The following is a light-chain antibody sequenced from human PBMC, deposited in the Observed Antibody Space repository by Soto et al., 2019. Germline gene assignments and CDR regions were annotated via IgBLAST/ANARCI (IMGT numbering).Light chain of an antibody. J-gene: IGLJ2*01. CDR3: SSSTSSSTYVV. CDR2: DVS. CDR1: SSDVGGYNY. Sequence: QSALTQPASVSGSPGQSITISCTGTSSDVGGYNYVSWYQQHPGKAPKLMIYDVSNRPSGVSNRFSGSKSGNTASLTISGLQAEDEADYYCSSSTSSSTYVVFGAGTKVTVL. V-gene: IGLV2-14*01.